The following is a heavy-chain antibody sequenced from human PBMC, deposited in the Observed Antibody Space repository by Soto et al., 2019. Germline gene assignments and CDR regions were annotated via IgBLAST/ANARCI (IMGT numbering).Heavy chain of an antibody. D-gene: IGHD3-22*01. CDR3: ARGDYYDIHDY. Sequence: ASVKVSCKASGYTFTSYAMHWVRQAPGQRLEWMGWINAGNGNTKYSQKFQGRVTITRDTSASTAYMEVSSLRSEDTAVYYCARGDYYDIHDYWGQGTLVAVSS. V-gene: IGHV1-3*01. J-gene: IGHJ4*02. CDR2: INAGNGNT. CDR1: GYTFTSYA.